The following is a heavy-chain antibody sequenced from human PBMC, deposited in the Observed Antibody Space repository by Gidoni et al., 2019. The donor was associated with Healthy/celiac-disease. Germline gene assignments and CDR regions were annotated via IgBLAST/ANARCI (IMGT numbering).Heavy chain of an antibody. CDR2: ISGRGGST. CDR3: AKQGTGYCSGGSCYSSFVWFDP. Sequence: EVQLLESGGGLVQPGGSLRLSCAASGFPFSPSAMSWVRQAPGKGLEWVSAISGRGGSTYYADAVKGRFTISRDNSKNTLYLQMNSLRAEDTAVYYCAKQGTGYCSGGSCYSSFVWFDPWGQGTLVTVSS. CDR1: GFPFSPSA. D-gene: IGHD2-15*01. J-gene: IGHJ5*02. V-gene: IGHV3-23*01.